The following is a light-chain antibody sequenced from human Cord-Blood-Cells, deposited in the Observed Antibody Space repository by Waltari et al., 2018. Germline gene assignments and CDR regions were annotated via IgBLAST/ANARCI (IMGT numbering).Light chain of an antibody. Sequence: QSALTQPASVSGSPGQSITISCTGTSSDVGGYNYVSWYQQHPGKAPKLMIYEVSNRPSGVSKRFSGSKSGNTASRTISGLQAEDEADYYCSSYTSSSTLEVFGGGTKLTVL. CDR1: SSDVGGYNY. J-gene: IGLJ2*01. CDR2: EVS. V-gene: IGLV2-14*01. CDR3: SSYTSSSTLEV.